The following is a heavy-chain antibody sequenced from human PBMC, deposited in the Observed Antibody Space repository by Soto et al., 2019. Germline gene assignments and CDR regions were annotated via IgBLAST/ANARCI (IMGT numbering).Heavy chain of an antibody. CDR3: AREGGIVGATAADY. CDR2: IYYSGST. J-gene: IGHJ4*02. CDR1: GGSISSGGHY. V-gene: IGHV4-31*03. D-gene: IGHD1-26*01. Sequence: QVQLQESGPGLVKPSQTLSLTCTVSGGSISSGGHYWSWIRQHPGKGLEWIGYIYYSGSTYYNPSPKSRVTISVDTSKNQFSLKLSSVTAADTAVYYCAREGGIVGATAADYWGQGTLVTVSS.